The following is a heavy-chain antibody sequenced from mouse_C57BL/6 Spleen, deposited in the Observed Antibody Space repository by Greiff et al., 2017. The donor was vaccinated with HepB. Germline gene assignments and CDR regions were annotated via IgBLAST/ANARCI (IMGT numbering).Heavy chain of an antibody. CDR3: AREGEIYYGPIQRAMDY. Sequence: QVQLQQSGAELARPGASVKLSCKASGYTFTSYGISWVKQRTGQGLEWIGEIYPRSGNTYYNEKFKGKATLTADKSSSTAYMELRSLTSEDSAVYFCAREGEIYYGPIQRAMDYWGQGTSVTVSS. CDR1: GYTFTSYG. V-gene: IGHV1-81*01. J-gene: IGHJ4*01. CDR2: IYPRSGNT. D-gene: IGHD2-1*01.